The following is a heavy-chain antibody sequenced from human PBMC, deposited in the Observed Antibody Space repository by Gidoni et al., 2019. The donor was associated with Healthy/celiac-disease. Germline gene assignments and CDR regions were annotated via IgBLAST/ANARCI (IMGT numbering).Heavy chain of an antibody. CDR3: ARGIEGYDRFLVGMDV. V-gene: IGHV1-69*09. CDR2: IIPILGIA. Sequence: QLVQSGAEVKKPGSSVKVSCKASGGTFSSYAISWVRQAPGQGLEWMGRIIPILGIANYAQKFQGRVTITADKSTSTAYMELSSLRSEDTAVYYCARGIEGYDRFLVGMDVWGQGTTVTVSS. CDR1: GGTFSSYA. J-gene: IGHJ6*02. D-gene: IGHD3-3*01.